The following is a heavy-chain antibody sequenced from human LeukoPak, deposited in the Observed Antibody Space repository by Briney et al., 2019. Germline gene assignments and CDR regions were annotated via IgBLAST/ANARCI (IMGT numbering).Heavy chain of an antibody. V-gene: IGHV1-69*13. Sequence: ASVEVSCKASGGTFSSYAISWVRQAPGQGLEWMGGIIPIFGTANYAQKFQGRVTITADESTSTAYMELSSLRSEDTAVYYCARVVMNYYDSYLPDYWGQGTLVTVSS. CDR2: IIPIFGTA. CDR1: GGTFSSYA. J-gene: IGHJ4*02. D-gene: IGHD3-22*01. CDR3: ARVVMNYYDSYLPDY.